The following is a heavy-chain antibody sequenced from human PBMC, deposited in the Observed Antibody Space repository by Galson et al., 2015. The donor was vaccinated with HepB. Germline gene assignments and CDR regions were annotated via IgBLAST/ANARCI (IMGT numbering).Heavy chain of an antibody. J-gene: IGHJ4*02. CDR3: ARSIVTLPLTTFDY. D-gene: IGHD4/OR15-4a*01. CDR1: GDSVSSNSAA. Sequence: CAISGDSVSSNSAAWNWIRQSPSRGLEWLGRTYYRSKWYNDYAVSVKSRIIINPDTSKNQFSLHLDSVTPEDTAMYYCARSIVTLPLTTFDYWAQGTRVTVSS. V-gene: IGHV6-1*01. CDR2: TYYRSKWYN.